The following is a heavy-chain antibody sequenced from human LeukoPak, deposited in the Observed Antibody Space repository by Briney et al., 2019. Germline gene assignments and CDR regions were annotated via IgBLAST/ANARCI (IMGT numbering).Heavy chain of an antibody. CDR3: ATAPYEYIWGTYRTNWFDP. J-gene: IGHJ5*02. D-gene: IGHD3-16*02. CDR2: SYYSGNT. Sequence: SETLSLTCTVSGGAISSGDYYWSWIRQPPGKGLEWIGYSYYSGNTYYNPSLRSRVTISMDTSKNQFSLKLNSMTAADTAVYYCATAPYEYIWGTYRTNWFDPWGQGTLVTVSS. CDR1: GGAISSGDYY. V-gene: IGHV4-30-4*01.